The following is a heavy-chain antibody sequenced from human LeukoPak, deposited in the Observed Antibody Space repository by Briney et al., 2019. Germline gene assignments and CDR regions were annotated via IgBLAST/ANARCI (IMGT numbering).Heavy chain of an antibody. CDR3: ARDMDV. CDR2: IRQDGSEK. Sequence: PGGSLRLSCAASGFTFGSYWMTWVRQAPGKGLEWVANIRQDGSEKYYVDSVKGRFTISRDNAKNSLYLQINSLRAEDTAVYYCARDMDVWGQGTTVTVSS. CDR1: GFTFGSYW. V-gene: IGHV3-7*03. J-gene: IGHJ6*02.